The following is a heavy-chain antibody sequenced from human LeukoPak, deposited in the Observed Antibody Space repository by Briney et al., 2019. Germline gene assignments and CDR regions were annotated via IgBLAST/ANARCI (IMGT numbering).Heavy chain of an antibody. V-gene: IGHV3-30*18. Sequence: GGSLRLSCAASGFTFSTYGIHWVRQAPGKGLEWVAVISYDGSNKYYTDSVKGRFTISRDNSKNTMYLQMNSLRTEDTAVYYCAKPHSYYDSSGYPVGDAFDIWGQGTMVTVSS. CDR2: ISYDGSNK. J-gene: IGHJ3*02. D-gene: IGHD3-22*01. CDR3: AKPHSYYDSSGYPVGDAFDI. CDR1: GFTFSTYG.